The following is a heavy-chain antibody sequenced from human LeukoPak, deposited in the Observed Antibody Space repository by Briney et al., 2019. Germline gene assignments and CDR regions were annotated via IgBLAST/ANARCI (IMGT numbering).Heavy chain of an antibody. CDR1: GFTFSSYA. J-gene: IGHJ4*02. Sequence: GGSLRLSCAASGFTFSSYAMSWVRQAPGKGLEWVSAISGSASNTYYADSVQGRFTISRDNSKNTLFLQMNSLRAEDTAVYYCATEKGDSPDYWGQGTLVTVSS. CDR3: ATEKGDSPDY. V-gene: IGHV3-23*01. D-gene: IGHD2-21*01. CDR2: ISGSASNT.